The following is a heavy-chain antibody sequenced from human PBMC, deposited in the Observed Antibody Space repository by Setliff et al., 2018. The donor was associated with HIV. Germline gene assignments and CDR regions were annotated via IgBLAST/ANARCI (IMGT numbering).Heavy chain of an antibody. Sequence: SETLSLTCTVSGDSLIGFYWGWIRQPPGEGPEWIGHISSSGSTNYSPSLRSRVTISVDTSKNQFSLKLSSVTAADTAVYYCASFDYNNFGFDSWGQGTLVTVSS. V-gene: IGHV4-4*08. CDR1: GDSLIGFY. D-gene: IGHD3-3*01. J-gene: IGHJ5*01. CDR3: ASFDYNNFGFDS. CDR2: ISSSGST.